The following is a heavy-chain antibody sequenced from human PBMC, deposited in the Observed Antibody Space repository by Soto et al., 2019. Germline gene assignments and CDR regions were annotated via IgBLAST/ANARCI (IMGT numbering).Heavy chain of an antibody. CDR3: AREGDGAFYYYYGMDV. J-gene: IGHJ6*02. CDR2: IYHSGST. Sequence: WCWIRQPPGKGLEWIGSIYHSGSTYYNPSLKSRVTISVDTSKNQFSLKLSSVTAADTAVYYCAREGDGAFYYYYGMDVWGQGTTVTVSS. D-gene: IGHD1-26*01. V-gene: IGHV4-38-2*02.